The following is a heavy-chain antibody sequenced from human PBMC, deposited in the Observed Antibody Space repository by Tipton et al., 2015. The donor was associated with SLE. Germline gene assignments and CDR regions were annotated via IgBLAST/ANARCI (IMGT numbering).Heavy chain of an antibody. J-gene: IGHJ4*02. CDR1: GGSLTSGGYY. Sequence: TLSLTCTVSGGSLTSGGYYWSWIRQPPGKGLEWIGYIYHSGSTYYNPSLNSRVTISIDGSKNKFSLSLTSVTAADTAMYYCARSLLAYDSSAYYQIASWGQGTLVTVSS. CDR2: IYHSGST. CDR3: ARSLLAYDSSAYYQIAS. V-gene: IGHV4-30-2*01. D-gene: IGHD3-22*01.